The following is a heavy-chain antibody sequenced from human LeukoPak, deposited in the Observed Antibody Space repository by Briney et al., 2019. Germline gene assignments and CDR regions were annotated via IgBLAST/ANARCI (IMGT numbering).Heavy chain of an antibody. J-gene: IGHJ2*01. D-gene: IGHD3-22*01. V-gene: IGHV4-34*01. CDR3: ARGRPHYYDSSGSRSNWYFDL. Sequence: SETLSLTCAVYGGSFSGYYWSWIRQPPGKGLKWIGEINHSGSTNYNPSLKSRVTISVDTSKNQFSLKLSSVTAADTAVYYCARGRPHYYDSSGSRSNWYFDLWGRGTLVTVSS. CDR1: GGSFSGYY. CDR2: INHSGST.